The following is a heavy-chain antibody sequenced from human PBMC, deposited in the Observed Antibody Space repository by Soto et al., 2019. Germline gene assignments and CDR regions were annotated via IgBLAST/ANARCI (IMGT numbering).Heavy chain of an antibody. J-gene: IGHJ4*02. CDR1: GFTFSNYD. V-gene: IGHV3-23*01. D-gene: IGHD3-22*01. CDR3: VHRSFITT. Sequence: VQLLESGGGLVQPGGSLRLSCAASGFTFSNYDITSVRQAPGKGLEWVSAISSRGDNTYYAESVNGRFTISRDNSKSTLSLQMNSLRVEDTAIYYCVHRSFITTWGRATLVTVSS. CDR2: ISSRGDNT.